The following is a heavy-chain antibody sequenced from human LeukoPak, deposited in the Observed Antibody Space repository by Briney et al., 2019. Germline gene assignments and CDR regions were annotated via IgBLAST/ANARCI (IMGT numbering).Heavy chain of an antibody. CDR3: AKAGEYCSSTSCSFDP. Sequence: GGSLRLSCAASGFTFSSYAMSWVRQAPGKGLEWVSAISGSGGSTYYADSVKGRFTISRDNAKNSLYLQMNSLRAEDTALYYCAKAGEYCSSTSCSFDPWGQGTLVTVSS. J-gene: IGHJ5*02. V-gene: IGHV3-23*01. CDR1: GFTFSSYA. CDR2: ISGSGGST. D-gene: IGHD2-2*01.